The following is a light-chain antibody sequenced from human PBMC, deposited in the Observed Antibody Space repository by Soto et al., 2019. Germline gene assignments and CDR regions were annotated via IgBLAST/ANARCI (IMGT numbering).Light chain of an antibody. CDR3: QQYNRWPLT. J-gene: IGKJ4*01. CDR2: GAF. Sequence: EIVMTKSPSTLSMSPGARATLSCLARQTISSSLARDQEKPGQAPRLLIYGAFTRAAGVPVRFSGSGSGTEFTLTINRLEPEDFAVYYCQQYNRWPLTFGGGTKVDIK. CDR1: QTISSS. V-gene: IGKV3-15*01.